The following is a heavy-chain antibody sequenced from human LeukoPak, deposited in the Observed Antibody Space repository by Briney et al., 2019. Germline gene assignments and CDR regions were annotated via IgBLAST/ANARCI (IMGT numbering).Heavy chain of an antibody. CDR2: IYPGDSDT. J-gene: IGHJ4*02. D-gene: IGHD2-2*01. CDR3: ARRQGCSSTSCPPDY. CDR1: GYSFNTYW. V-gene: IGHV5-51*01. Sequence: PGESLKITCRGSGYSFNTYWIGWVRQMPGKGLEWMGIIYPGDSDTRYSPSFQGQVTMSADKSINTAYLQWSSLKASDTAMYYCARRQGCSSTSCPPDYWGQGTLVTVSS.